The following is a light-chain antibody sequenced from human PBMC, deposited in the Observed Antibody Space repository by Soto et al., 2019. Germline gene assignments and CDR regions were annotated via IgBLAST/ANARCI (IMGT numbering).Light chain of an antibody. V-gene: IGLV1-51*01. CDR3: GTWDSSLSAGGV. Sequence: QSVLTQPPSVSAAPGQKVTISCSGSSSNIGNNYVSWYQQLPGTAHKLLIYDNNKRPSGIPDRFSGSKSGTSATLGITGLQNGDEADYYCGTWDSSLSAGGVFGTGTKVHRP. CDR1: SSNIGNNY. J-gene: IGLJ1*01. CDR2: DNN.